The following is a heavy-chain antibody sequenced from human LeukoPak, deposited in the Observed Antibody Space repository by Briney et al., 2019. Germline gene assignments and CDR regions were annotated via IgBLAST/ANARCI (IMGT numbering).Heavy chain of an antibody. CDR3: ARTRGYSYGSFDY. D-gene: IGHD5-18*01. J-gene: IGHJ4*02. V-gene: IGHV3-23*01. Sequence: GGSLRLSCAASGFTFSTYGMSWVRQAPGKGLEWVSVMSGSGGSIYYADSVKGRFTISRDNSKNTLYLQMNSLRAEDTAVYYCARTRGYSYGSFDYWGQGTLVTVSS. CDR2: MSGSGGSI. CDR1: GFTFSTYG.